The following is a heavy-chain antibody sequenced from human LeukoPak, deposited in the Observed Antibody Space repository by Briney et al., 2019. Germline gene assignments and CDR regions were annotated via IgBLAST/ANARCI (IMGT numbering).Heavy chain of an antibody. CDR3: ARDNQLLDAFDI. D-gene: IGHD2-2*01. CDR1: GFTFSNSW. V-gene: IGHV3-7*01. Sequence: GGSLRLSCAASGFTFSNSWMSWVRQAPGKGLEWVATIKPDGSAQYYVDSVKGRFTISRDNAKNSLYLQMNSLRAEDTAVYYRARDNQLLDAFDIWGQGTMVTVSS. CDR2: IKPDGSAQ. J-gene: IGHJ3*02.